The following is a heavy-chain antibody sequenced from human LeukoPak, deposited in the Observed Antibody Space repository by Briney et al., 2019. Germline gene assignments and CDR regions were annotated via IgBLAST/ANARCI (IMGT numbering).Heavy chain of an antibody. CDR1: GGSVSSGSYY. V-gene: IGHV4-61*01. J-gene: IGHJ4*02. CDR2: VYYTGST. D-gene: IGHD2-2*01. Sequence: PSETLSLTCTVSGGSVSSGSYYWSWIRQPPGKGLEWIGYVYYTGSTKYNPSIKGRVTISVDTSKNQFSLKLSSVTAADTAVYYCARWTGRKYLGYYFDYWGQGTLVTVSS. CDR3: ARWTGRKYLGYYFDY.